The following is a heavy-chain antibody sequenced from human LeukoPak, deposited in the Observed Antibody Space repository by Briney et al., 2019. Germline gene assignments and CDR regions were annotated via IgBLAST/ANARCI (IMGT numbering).Heavy chain of an antibody. CDR3: AKVHSGYDFNWYFDL. J-gene: IGHJ2*01. CDR2: ISWNSGSI. CDR1: GFTFDDYA. V-gene: IGHV3-9*01. D-gene: IGHD5-12*01. Sequence: GESLRLSCAASGFTFDDYAMHWVRQAPGKGLEWVSDISWNSGSIGYADSVKGRFTISRDNAKNSLYLQMNSLRAEDTALYYCAKVHSGYDFNWYFDLWGRGTLVTVSS.